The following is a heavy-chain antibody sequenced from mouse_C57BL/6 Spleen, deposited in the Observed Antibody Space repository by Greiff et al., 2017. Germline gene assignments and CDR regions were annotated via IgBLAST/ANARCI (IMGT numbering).Heavy chain of an antibody. CDR2: INPNNGGT. V-gene: IGHV1-26*01. CDR3: ARRAITTVGDY. D-gene: IGHD1-1*01. CDR1: GYTFTDYY. Sequence: VQLQQSGPELVKPGASVKISCKASGYTFTDYYMNWVKQSHGKSLEWIGDINPNNGGTSYNQKFKGKATLTVDKSSSTAYMELRSLTSEDSAVYYCARRAITTVGDYWGQGTTLTVSS. J-gene: IGHJ2*01.